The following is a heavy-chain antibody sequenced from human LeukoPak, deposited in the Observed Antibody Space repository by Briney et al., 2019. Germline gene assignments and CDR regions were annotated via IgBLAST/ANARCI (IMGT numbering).Heavy chain of an antibody. V-gene: IGHV1-46*01. Sequence: ASVKVSCKASGYTFTTYFIHWVGQAPGQGLEWMGVINPSGGSTSYAQNFQGRLTMTRDTSTSTVYMELSSLRSEDTALYYCARPNYYGSESYSFDYWGQGALVTVSS. CDR2: INPSGGST. J-gene: IGHJ4*02. CDR3: ARPNYYGSESYSFDY. D-gene: IGHD3-10*01. CDR1: GYTFTTYF.